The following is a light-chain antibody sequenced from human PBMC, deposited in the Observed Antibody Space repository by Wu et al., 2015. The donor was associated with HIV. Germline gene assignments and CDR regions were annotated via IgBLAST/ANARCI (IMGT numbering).Light chain of an antibody. CDR3: QQYYSTPLT. CDR2: ATS. CDR1: QGIYSS. J-gene: IGKJ4*01. Sequence: DIQMTQSPSSVSASVGDRVTITCRASQGIYSSLAWYQQKPGKAPKLLLYATSRLESGVPSRFSGSGSVTDYTLTISSLQPEDFVTYYCQQYYSTPLTFGGGTKVEIK. V-gene: IGKV1-NL1*01.